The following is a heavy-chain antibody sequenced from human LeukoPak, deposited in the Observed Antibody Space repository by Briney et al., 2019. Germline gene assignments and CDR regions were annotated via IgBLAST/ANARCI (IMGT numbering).Heavy chain of an antibody. J-gene: IGHJ4*02. Sequence: SETLSLTCTVSGGSISSSSYYWGWIRQPPGKGLEWLGSIYYSGSTYYNPSLKSRVTISVDTSKNQFSLKLSSVTAADTAVYYCARQVGIPAAYDYWGQGTLVTVSS. V-gene: IGHV4-39*01. CDR3: ARQVGIPAAYDY. CDR2: IYYSGST. D-gene: IGHD2-2*01. CDR1: GGSISSSSYY.